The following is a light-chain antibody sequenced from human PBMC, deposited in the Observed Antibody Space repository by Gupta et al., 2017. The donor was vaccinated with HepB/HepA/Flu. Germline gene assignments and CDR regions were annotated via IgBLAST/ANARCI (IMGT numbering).Light chain of an antibody. CDR3: QQYGGSLA. J-gene: IGKJ4*01. Sequence: EIVLTQSPGTLSLSPGERATLSCRASQSVSRSYLAWYQQKPGQAPRLLMYAASSRATGIPDRFSGSGSGTDFTLTISRLEPEEIAVYYCQQYGGSLAFGGGTKVEIK. CDR2: AAS. CDR1: QSVSRSY. V-gene: IGKV3-20*01.